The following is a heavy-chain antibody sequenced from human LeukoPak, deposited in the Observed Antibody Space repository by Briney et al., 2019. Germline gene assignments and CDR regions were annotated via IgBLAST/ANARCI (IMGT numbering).Heavy chain of an antibody. V-gene: IGHV3-74*03. J-gene: IGHJ5*02. D-gene: IGHD2-15*01. Sequence: GGSLRLSCAASGFTFSNYFMHWVRQAPGKGLVWVSRINSDGTTTMYADSVKGRFTISRDNARNTLYLQMNSLRDEDTAVYYCARRVDATRWFDPWGQGTLVTVSS. CDR2: INSDGTTT. CDR3: ARRVDATRWFDP. CDR1: GFTFSNYF.